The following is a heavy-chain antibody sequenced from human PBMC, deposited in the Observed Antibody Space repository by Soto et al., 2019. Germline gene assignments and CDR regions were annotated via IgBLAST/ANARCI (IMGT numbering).Heavy chain of an antibody. CDR2: IRSKTCGGAT. J-gene: IGHJ4*02. V-gene: IGHV3-49*04. CDR3: NRAFSAWPSDY. Sequence: PGSSLRLSCSASGFTIGDYAVSWVLQAPGKGLEWVVFIRSKTCGGATEYAASVKGRFTISRDDSKSIAYLQMNSLKAEDSAVSYCNRAFSAWPSDYWGQGTLVTVSS. D-gene: IGHD6-19*01. CDR1: GFTIGDYA.